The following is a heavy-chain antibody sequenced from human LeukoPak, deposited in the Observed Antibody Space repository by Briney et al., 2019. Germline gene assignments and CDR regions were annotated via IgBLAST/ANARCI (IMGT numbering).Heavy chain of an antibody. J-gene: IGHJ4*02. CDR2: IYTSGST. CDR3: ARGTSYDSSGYYDPFDC. CDR1: GGSISSYY. V-gene: IGHV4-4*07. D-gene: IGHD3-22*01. Sequence: SETLSLTCTVSGGSISSYYWSWIRQPAGKGLEWIGRIYTSGSTNYNPSLKSRVTMSVDTSKNQFSLKLSSVTAADTAVYYCARGTSYDSSGYYDPFDCWGQGTLVTVSS.